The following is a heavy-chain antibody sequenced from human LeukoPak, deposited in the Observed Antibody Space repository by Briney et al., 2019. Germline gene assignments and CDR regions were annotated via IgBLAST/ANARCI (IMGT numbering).Heavy chain of an antibody. CDR1: GRTFSSYG. CDR3: AKGGCSSTTCYLANP. V-gene: IGHV3-30*18. J-gene: IGHJ5*02. Sequence: GGSLRLSCAAPGRTFSSYGMHWVRQAPGKGLEWVAVISYDGTIRNYADSVKGRFTISRDNSKNTLYLQMNSLTAEDTALYYCAKGGCSSTTCYLANPWGQGTLVTVSS. CDR2: ISYDGTIR. D-gene: IGHD2-2*01.